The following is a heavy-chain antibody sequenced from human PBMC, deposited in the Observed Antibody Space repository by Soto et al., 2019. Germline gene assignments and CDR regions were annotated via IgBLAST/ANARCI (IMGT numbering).Heavy chain of an antibody. V-gene: IGHV3-74*01. D-gene: IGHD3-16*01. Sequence: GSLRLSCAASGFTLSSYWMHWVRQAPGKGLVWVSRINSDGSSTSYADSVKGRFTISRDDAKNTLYLQMNSLRAEDTAVYYCARDRAPMLYDIWGQGTMVTVSS. CDR2: INSDGSST. J-gene: IGHJ3*02. CDR3: ARDRAPMLYDI. CDR1: GFTLSSYW.